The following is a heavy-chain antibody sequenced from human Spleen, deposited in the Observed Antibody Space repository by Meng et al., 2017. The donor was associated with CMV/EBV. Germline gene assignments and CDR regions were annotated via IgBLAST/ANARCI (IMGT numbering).Heavy chain of an antibody. CDR1: GFTVSSNY. V-gene: IGHV3-66*01. CDR2: IYRGGST. Sequence: GESLKISCAASGFTVSSNYMSWVRQAPGKGLEWVSVIYRGGSTYYADSEKGRFTISRDNSKNTLYLQMNSLRAEDTAVDYCAGEPNSNLLDYWGQGTLVTVSS. CDR3: AGEPNSNLLDY. J-gene: IGHJ4*02. D-gene: IGHD4-11*01.